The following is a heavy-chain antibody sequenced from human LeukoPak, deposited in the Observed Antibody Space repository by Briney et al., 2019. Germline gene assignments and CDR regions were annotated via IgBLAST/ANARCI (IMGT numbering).Heavy chain of an antibody. V-gene: IGHV4-39*01. D-gene: IGHD3-22*01. J-gene: IGHJ4*02. CDR2: IYHSGST. Sequence: PSETLSLTCTVSDASIRSINHYWGWIRQPPGKGLEWIASIYHSGSTYYNPSLKSRVSISVDTSKNQFSLKLSSVTAADTAVYYCARIKQTYYYDSSGYFSDYWGQGTLVTVSS. CDR3: ARIKQTYYYDSSGYFSDY. CDR1: DASIRSINHY.